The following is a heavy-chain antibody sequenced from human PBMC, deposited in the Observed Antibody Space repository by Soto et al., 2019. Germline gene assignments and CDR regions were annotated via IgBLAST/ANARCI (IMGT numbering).Heavy chain of an antibody. D-gene: IGHD2-15*01. V-gene: IGHV5-51*01. Sequence: GESLKISCEGSGYTFTTYWVAWVRQMPGKGLEWVGSIYPGDSDSRYNPSVQGQVTISADRSISTAYLQWNSLKASDTAMYFCARHRGYCSSTSCYGMDVWGQGTTVTVSS. CDR1: GYTFTTYW. CDR3: ARHRGYCSSTSCYGMDV. CDR2: IYPGDSDS. J-gene: IGHJ6*02.